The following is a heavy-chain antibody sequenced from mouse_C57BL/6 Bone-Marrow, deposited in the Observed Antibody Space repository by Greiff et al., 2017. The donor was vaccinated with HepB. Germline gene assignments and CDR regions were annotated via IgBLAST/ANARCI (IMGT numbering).Heavy chain of an antibody. D-gene: IGHD1-1*01. CDR2: IHPNSGST. V-gene: IGHV1-64*01. CDR1: GYTFTSYW. CDR3: ARYPLCYYGSSY. J-gene: IGHJ2*01. Sequence: QVQLQQPGAELVKPGASVKLSCKASGYTFTSYWMHWVKQRPGQGLEWIGIIHPNSGSTNYNEKFKSKATLTVDKSSSTAYMQLSSLTSEDSAVYYCARYPLCYYGSSYWGQGTTLTVSS.